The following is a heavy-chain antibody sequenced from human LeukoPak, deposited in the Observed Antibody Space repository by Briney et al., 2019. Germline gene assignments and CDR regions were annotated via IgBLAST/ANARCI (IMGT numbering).Heavy chain of an antibody. J-gene: IGHJ4*02. Sequence: GGSLRLSCAASGFTFSSYGMHWVRQDPGKGLEWVAVIWYDGSNKYYADSVKGRFTISRDNSKNTLYLQMNSLRAEDTAVYYCAKRGGDYVVGYFDYWGQGTLVTVSS. CDR1: GFTFSSYG. D-gene: IGHD4-17*01. CDR3: AKRGGDYVVGYFDY. CDR2: IWYDGSNK. V-gene: IGHV3-33*06.